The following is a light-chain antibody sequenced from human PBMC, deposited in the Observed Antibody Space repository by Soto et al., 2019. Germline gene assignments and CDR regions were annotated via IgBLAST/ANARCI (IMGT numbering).Light chain of an antibody. V-gene: IGKV1-39*01. CDR2: DAS. Sequence: DIQMTQSPSSLSASVGDRVTITCRASQTISTYLNWYQQKPGKAPRLLIYDASSLLSGVPSRFSGSGSGTDFTLTIASLQPEDFAVYWCQQYNNWPLTFGPGTRLEIK. CDR1: QTISTY. CDR3: QQYNNWPLT. J-gene: IGKJ5*01.